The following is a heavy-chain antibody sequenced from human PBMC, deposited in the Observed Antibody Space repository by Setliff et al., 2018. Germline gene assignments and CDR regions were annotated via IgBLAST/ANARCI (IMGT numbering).Heavy chain of an antibody. V-gene: IGHV4-30-4*01. J-gene: IGHJ4*02. CDR2: ISHGVST. Sequence: SETLSLTCTVSGASVTSFDYYWSWIRQPPGKGLEYIGHISHGVSTSYSPSLKSRLSISADTSKNQFSLKLTSVTAADTAVYYCARTHCTTTSCFYFHYWGQGAVVTSPQ. CDR3: ARTHCTTTSCFYFHY. D-gene: IGHD2-2*01. CDR1: GASVTSFDYY.